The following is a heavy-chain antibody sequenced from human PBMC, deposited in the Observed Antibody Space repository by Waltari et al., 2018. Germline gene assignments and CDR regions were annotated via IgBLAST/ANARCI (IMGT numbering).Heavy chain of an antibody. CDR2: ISSSSSYI. D-gene: IGHD5-12*01. CDR3: ARDIGYGAFDI. CDR1: GFTLSSAS. V-gene: IGHV3-21*01. J-gene: IGHJ3*02. Sequence: EVQLVESGGGLVKPGGSLRLSGAASGFTLSSASTNWVRQAPGKGLEWVSSISSSSSYIYYADSVKGRFTISRDNAKNSLYLQMNSLRAEDTAVYYCARDIGYGAFDIWGQGTMVTVSS.